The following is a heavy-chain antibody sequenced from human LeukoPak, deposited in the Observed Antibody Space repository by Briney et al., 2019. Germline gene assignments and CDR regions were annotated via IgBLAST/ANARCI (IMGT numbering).Heavy chain of an antibody. Sequence: PGGSLRLSCAASGFTFSDEYMSWIRQAPGKGLEWVSYISNSGIYTNYADSVRGRFTISRDNAKHSLYLQMNSLRAEDTAVYYCARSRGAGPGAYFDYWGQGTLVTVSS. V-gene: IGHV3-11*03. CDR3: ARSRGAGPGAYFDY. CDR1: GFTFSDEY. D-gene: IGHD6-19*01. J-gene: IGHJ4*02. CDR2: ISNSGIYT.